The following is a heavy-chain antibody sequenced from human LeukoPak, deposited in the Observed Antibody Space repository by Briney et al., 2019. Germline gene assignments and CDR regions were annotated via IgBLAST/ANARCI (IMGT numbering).Heavy chain of an antibody. D-gene: IGHD4-17*01. V-gene: IGHV3-11*01. J-gene: IGHJ3*01. CDR1: GFTFSDYY. CDR2: ISSSGSTI. Sequence: GGSLRLSCAASGFTFSDYYMSWIRQAPGKGLEWVSYISSSGSTIYYADSVTGRFTISRDNSKNTLFLQMNSLRAEDTAVYYCAKDPNGDYIGAYDFWGQGTMVSVSS. CDR3: AKDPNGDYIGAYDF.